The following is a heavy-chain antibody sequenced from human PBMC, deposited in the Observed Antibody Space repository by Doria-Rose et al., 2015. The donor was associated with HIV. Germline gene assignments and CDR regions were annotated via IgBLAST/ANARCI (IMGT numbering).Heavy chain of an antibody. Sequence: QVTLKESGPVLVKPTETLTLTCTVSGVSLSSPGMGVSWIRQPPGKALEWLANIFSDDERSYKTSLKSRLTISRGTSESQVVLTMTDMDPVDTATYYCARIKSSRWYHKYYFDFWGQGTLVIVSA. J-gene: IGHJ4*02. V-gene: IGHV2-26*01. CDR3: ARIKSSRWYHKYYFDF. D-gene: IGHD6-13*01. CDR1: GVSLSSPGMG. CDR2: IFSDDER.